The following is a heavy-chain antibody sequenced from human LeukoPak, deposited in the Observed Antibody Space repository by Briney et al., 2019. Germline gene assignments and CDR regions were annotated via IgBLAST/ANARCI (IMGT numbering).Heavy chain of an antibody. CDR1: GLTFSNYW. Sequence: GGSRRLSCFGSGLTFSNYWMTWLRQAPGEGLEWVANIEEDGSVIYYADSVRGRFTISRDNAKNSLYLQMNSLRVEDTAVYYCATGRWYGEFAGSGFDDWGQGILVTVSS. CDR2: IEEDGSVI. D-gene: IGHD3-10*01. V-gene: IGHV3-7*01. CDR3: ATGRWYGEFAGSGFDD. J-gene: IGHJ4*02.